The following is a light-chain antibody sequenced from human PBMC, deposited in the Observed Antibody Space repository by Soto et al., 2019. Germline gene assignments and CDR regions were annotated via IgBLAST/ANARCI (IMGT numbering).Light chain of an antibody. CDR3: QSYDSSLSGVYV. V-gene: IGLV1-40*01. CDR2: GNS. Sequence: QSVLTQPPSVSGAPGQRVTISCTGSSSNIGAGYDVHWYQQLPGTAPKLLIYGNSNRPSGVPDRFSGSKSGTSASLAITGLQAEDEADYYCQSYDSSLSGVYVLG. J-gene: IGLJ1*01. CDR1: SSNIGAGYD.